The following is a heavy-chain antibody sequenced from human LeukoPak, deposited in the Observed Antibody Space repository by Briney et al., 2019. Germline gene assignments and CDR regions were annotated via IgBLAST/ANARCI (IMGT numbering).Heavy chain of an antibody. J-gene: IGHJ6*02. CDR3: AKESRIRGVSIRESHYHYYYGMDV. CDR2: IYASGGT. D-gene: IGHD3-10*01. CDR1: GGSINNFY. V-gene: IGHV4-4*07. Sequence: MASETLSLTCSVSGGSINNFYWTWIRQPAGKGLEWIGRIYASGGTNYNPSLKSRVTLSVDTSKNQFSLKLNSVTAADTALYCCAKESRIRGVSIRESHYHYYYGMDVWGRGTTVTVSS.